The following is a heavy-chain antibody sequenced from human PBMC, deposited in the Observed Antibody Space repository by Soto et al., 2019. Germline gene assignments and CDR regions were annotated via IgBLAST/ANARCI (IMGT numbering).Heavy chain of an antibody. CDR3: ARNWNLALVPAAYFDS. D-gene: IGHD2-2*01. Sequence: SETLSLTCTVSNDSVLTSIYYWAWIRQPPWKGLEWIGTIYYTGTTYYNPSLQSRVTISIDTSKNQFSLNLNSVTAADTAVYYCARNWNLALVPAAYFDSWGKGAMVTVAS. CDR2: IYYTGTT. CDR1: NDSVLTSIYY. J-gene: IGHJ4*02. V-gene: IGHV4-39*01.